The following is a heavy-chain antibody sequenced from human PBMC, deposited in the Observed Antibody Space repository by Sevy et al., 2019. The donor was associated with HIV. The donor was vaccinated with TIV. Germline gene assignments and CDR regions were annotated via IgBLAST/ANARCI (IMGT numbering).Heavy chain of an antibody. CDR3: AKDLYYDNSLFDY. CDR1: EFRLSNYA. D-gene: IGHD3-22*01. CDR2: ISGSGGIS. V-gene: IGHV3-23*01. J-gene: IGHJ4*02. Sequence: GESLKISCVASEFRLSNYAMNWVRQAPGKGLEWVSGISGSGGISYYADSVKGRFTISRDNSKNTLYLQMNSLRAEDTAMYYCAKDLYYDNSLFDYWGQGILVTVSS.